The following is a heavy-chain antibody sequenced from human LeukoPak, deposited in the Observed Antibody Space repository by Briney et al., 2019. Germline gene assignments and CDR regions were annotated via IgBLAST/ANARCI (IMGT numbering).Heavy chain of an antibody. D-gene: IGHD4/OR15-4a*01. CDR1: GFTFSSYE. V-gene: IGHV3-48*03. CDR3: ARRAGAYSNPYDY. Sequence: GGSLRLSCAASGFTFSSYEVNWVRHAPGKGLERLSYISSSGTTICCADSVKGRFTISRDNAKNSLYLQMNSLRAEDTAVYYCARRAGAYSNPYDYWGQGTLVTVSS. CDR2: ISSSGTTI. J-gene: IGHJ4*02.